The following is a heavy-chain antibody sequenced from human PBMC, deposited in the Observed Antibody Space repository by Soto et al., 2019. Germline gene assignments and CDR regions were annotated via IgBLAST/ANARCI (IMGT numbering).Heavy chain of an antibody. D-gene: IGHD6-6*01. CDR3: ASEYSSSSGFDP. J-gene: IGHJ5*02. Sequence: ASETPAPPYTVSCGSISSSSYFRGWVRQPPGKGLEWIGSIYYSGSTYYNPSLKSRVTISVDTSKNQFSLKLSSVTAADTAVYYCASEYSSSSGFDPWGQGTLVTVSS. CDR2: IYYSGST. CDR1: CGSISSSSYF. V-gene: IGHV4-39*01.